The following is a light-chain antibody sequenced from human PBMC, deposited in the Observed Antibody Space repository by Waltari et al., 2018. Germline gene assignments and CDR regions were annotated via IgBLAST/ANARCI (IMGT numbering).Light chain of an antibody. Sequence: EIELTQSPGTLSLSPGERATLSCRASQSVSRTLAWYQQKPGQAPRLLIYDASTRATGIPDRFSGSGFGTDFSLTISRLEPEDFAVYYCQKYGTLPATFGQGTTVEIK. J-gene: IGKJ1*01. CDR3: QKYGTLPAT. CDR2: DAS. V-gene: IGKV3-20*01. CDR1: QSVSRT.